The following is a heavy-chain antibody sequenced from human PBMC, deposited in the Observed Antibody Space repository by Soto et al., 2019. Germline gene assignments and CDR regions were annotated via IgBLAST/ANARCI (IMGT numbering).Heavy chain of an antibody. D-gene: IGHD3-22*01. Sequence: GGSLRLSCAASGFTFSSYAMHWVRQAPGKGLEWVAVISYDGSNKYYADSVKGRFTISRDNSKNTLYLQMNSLRAEDTAVYYCSCLYYYDSSGYYDDYWGQGTLVTVSS. CDR2: ISYDGSNK. J-gene: IGHJ4*02. CDR3: SCLYYYDSSGYYDDY. CDR1: GFTFSSYA. V-gene: IGHV3-30-3*01.